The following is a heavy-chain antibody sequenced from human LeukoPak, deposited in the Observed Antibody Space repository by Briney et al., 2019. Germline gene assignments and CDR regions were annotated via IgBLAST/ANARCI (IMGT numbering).Heavy chain of an antibody. J-gene: IGHJ6*02. CDR3: ARGPRHPTYYYDYGMDV. Sequence: GRSLRLSCAASGFTFSSYEMHWVRQAPGKGLEWVAVVSYDGSSRYYADSVKGRLTISRDNSKNTLYLQMNSLRVEDTAVFHCARGPRHPTYYYDYGMDVWGQGTTVTVSS. CDR1: GFTFSSYE. CDR2: VSYDGSSR. V-gene: IGHV3-30-3*01.